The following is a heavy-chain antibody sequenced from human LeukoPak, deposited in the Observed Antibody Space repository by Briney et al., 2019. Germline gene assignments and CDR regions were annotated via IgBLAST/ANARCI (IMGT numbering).Heavy chain of an antibody. CDR1: GGTFSNHA. CDR3: ARAHRQLERLGRYYFDY. V-gene: IGHV1-69*01. J-gene: IGHJ4*02. CDR2: IIPIFGTA. D-gene: IGHD1-1*01. Sequence: SVKVSCKASGGTFSNHAVSWVRQAPGQGLEWMGGIIPIFGTANYAQKFQGRVTITADESTSTAYMELSSLRSEDTAVYYCARAHRQLERLGRYYFDYWGQGTLVTVSS.